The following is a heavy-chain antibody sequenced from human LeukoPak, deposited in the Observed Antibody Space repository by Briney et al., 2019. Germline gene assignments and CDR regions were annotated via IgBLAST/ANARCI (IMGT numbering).Heavy chain of an antibody. CDR3: ARDQGYFDY. J-gene: IGHJ4*02. CDR2: ISSSSSTI. V-gene: IGHV3-48*04. Sequence: PGGSLRLSCAASGFTFSSYSMNWVRQAPGKGLEWVSYISSSSSTIYYADSVKGRFTISRDNAKNSLYLQMNSLRAEDTAVYYCARDQGYFDYWGQGTLVTVSS. CDR1: GFTFSSYS.